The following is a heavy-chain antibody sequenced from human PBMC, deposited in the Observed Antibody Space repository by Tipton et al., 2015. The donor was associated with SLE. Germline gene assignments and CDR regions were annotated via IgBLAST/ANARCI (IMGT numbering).Heavy chain of an antibody. Sequence: TLSLTCTVSNGSITSLYDYCGWVRQPPGKGLEWLGSVFYGGRYYYNASLGSRLTISVDTSKDQFSLRLTSVTAADTAVYYCARATDWNLSPDVWGKGTTVTVSS. V-gene: IGHV4-39*07. D-gene: IGHD1-7*01. CDR3: ARATDWNLSPDV. CDR2: VFYGGRY. J-gene: IGHJ6*04. CDR1: NGSITSLYDY.